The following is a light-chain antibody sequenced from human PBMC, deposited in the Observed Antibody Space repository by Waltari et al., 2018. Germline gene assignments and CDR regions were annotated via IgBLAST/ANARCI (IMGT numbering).Light chain of an antibody. CDR3: SSYTSSTLVV. Sequence: QSALTQPASVSGSPGQSITISCTGTSNDVGGYNYVSWYQQHPGKAPKLMIYDVSNLPSGFSNRFSCSKSGNTASLTISGLQAEDEGNYYCSSYTSSTLVVFGGGTNLTVL. CDR2: DVS. CDR1: SNDVGGYNY. J-gene: IGLJ2*01. V-gene: IGLV2-14*03.